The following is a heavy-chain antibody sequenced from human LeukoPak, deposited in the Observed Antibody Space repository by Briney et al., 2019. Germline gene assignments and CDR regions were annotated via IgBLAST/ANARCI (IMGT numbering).Heavy chain of an antibody. Sequence: SETLSLTCTVSGGSISSGGYYWSWNRQHPGKGLEWIGYIYYSGSTYYNPSLKSRVTISVDTSKNQFSLKLSSVTAADTAVYYCARGHITMVRGWNYYFDYWGQGTLVTVSS. V-gene: IGHV4-31*03. J-gene: IGHJ4*02. CDR1: GGSISSGGYY. D-gene: IGHD3-10*01. CDR2: IYYSGST. CDR3: ARGHITMVRGWNYYFDY.